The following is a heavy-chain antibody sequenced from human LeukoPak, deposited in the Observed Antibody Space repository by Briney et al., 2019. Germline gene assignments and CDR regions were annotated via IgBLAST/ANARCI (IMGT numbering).Heavy chain of an antibody. CDR3: ARGITIFGVDRPVDY. J-gene: IGHJ4*02. CDR2: VYHTGSP. D-gene: IGHD3-3*01. V-gene: IGHV4-38-2*02. Sequence: SETLSLTCTVSGYSISSGYYWGWIRQPPGKGLEWIGNVYHTGSPYYNPSLKSRVTISVDRSKNQFSLKLSSVTAADTAVYYCARGITIFGVDRPVDYWGQGTLVTVSS. CDR1: GYSISSGYY.